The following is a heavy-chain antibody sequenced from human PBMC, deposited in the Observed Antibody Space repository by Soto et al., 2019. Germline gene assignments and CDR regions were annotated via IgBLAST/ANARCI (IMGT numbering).Heavy chain of an antibody. V-gene: IGHV3-23*01. CDR1: GFTFSTYV. J-gene: IGHJ6*02. Sequence: EVQLLESGGGLVQPGGSLRLSCAASGFTFSTYVMNWVRQTPGKGLEWVSGIGGSGSDTYYADSVKGRFTISRDNSKNTLYLQMNSLRAEDTAVYYCASGYCSGTSCIRMDVWGQGTTVTVSS. CDR2: IGGSGSDT. CDR3: ASGYCSGTSCIRMDV. D-gene: IGHD2-2*03.